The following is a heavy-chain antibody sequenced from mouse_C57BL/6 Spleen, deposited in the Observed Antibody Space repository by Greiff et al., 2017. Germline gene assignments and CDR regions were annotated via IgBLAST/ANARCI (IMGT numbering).Heavy chain of an antibody. CDR2: IWSGGST. J-gene: IGHJ3*01. Sequence: VHLVESGPGLVQPSQSLSITCTVSGFSLTSYGVHWVRQSPGKGLEWLGVIWSGGSTDYNAAFISRLSISKDNSKSQVFFKMSSLQADDTAIYYCARDGSTMVSGGFAYWGQGTLVTVSA. V-gene: IGHV2-2*01. D-gene: IGHD2-2*01. CDR1: GFSLTSYG. CDR3: ARDGSTMVSGGFAY.